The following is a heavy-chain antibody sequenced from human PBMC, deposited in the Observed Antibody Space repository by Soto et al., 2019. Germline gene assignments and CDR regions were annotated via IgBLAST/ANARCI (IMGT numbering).Heavy chain of an antibody. V-gene: IGHV4-30-2*01. CDR2: IYHSGST. D-gene: IGHD6-19*01. CDR1: GGSISSGGSS. Sequence: QLQLQESGSGQVKPSQTLSLTCAVSGGSISSGGSSWSWIRQPPGKGLEWIGYIYHSGSTYYNPSLKSRVTISVDRSKNQFSLKLSSVTAADTAVYYCARAGGLGAVAVDYWGQGTLVTVSS. CDR3: ARAGGLGAVAVDY. J-gene: IGHJ4*02.